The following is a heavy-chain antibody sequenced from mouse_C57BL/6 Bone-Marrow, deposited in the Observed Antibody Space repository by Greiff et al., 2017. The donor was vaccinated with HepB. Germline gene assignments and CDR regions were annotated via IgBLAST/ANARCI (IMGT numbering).Heavy chain of an antibody. J-gene: IGHJ2*01. V-gene: IGHV1-82*01. Sequence: VQVVESGPELVKPGASVKISCKASGYAFSSSWMNWVKQRPGKGLEWIGRIYPGDGDTNYNGKFKGKATLTADKSSSTAYMQLSSLTSEDSAVYFCARCGDYKDYWGQGTTLTVSS. CDR1: GYAFSSSW. CDR3: ARCGDYKDY. D-gene: IGHD2-13*01. CDR2: IYPGDGDT.